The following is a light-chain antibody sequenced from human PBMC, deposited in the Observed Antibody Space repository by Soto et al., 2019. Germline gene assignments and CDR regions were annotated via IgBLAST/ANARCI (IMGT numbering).Light chain of an antibody. CDR3: AAWDDSLNGPNYV. J-gene: IGLJ1*01. V-gene: IGLV1-36*01. CDR2: YDD. CDR1: SSNIGNNA. Sequence: QSVLTQPPSVSEAPRQRVTISCSGSSSNIGNNAVNWYQQLPGKAPKLLIYYDDLLPSGVSDRFSGSKSVTSASLAISGLQSEDEADYYCAAWDDSLNGPNYVFGTGTKVTVL.